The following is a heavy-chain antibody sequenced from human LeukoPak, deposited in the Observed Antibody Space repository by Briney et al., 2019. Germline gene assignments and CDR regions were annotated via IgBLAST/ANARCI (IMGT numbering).Heavy chain of an antibody. D-gene: IGHD4-17*01. V-gene: IGHV4-39*01. J-gene: IGHJ4*02. Sequence: PSETLSLTCTVSGDSISSSSYFWGWIRQPPGKGLEWIGSISYSGNTYYNPSLKRRVTISVDTSKNQFSLNLNSVTAADTAVYYCARPGYYGDYAFDYWGQGTLVTVSS. CDR1: GDSISSSSYF. CDR2: ISYSGNT. CDR3: ARPGYYGDYAFDY.